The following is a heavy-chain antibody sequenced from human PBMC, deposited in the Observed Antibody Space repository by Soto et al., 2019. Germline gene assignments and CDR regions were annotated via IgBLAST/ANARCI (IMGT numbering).Heavy chain of an antibody. CDR3: ARGPRCINTSCSNDYYHFGLDV. J-gene: IGHJ6*02. Sequence: QVQLQQWGAGLLKPSETLSLTCAVNGGSFSGYYWSWIRQPPGRGLEWIGEINHSGRTNLNPSLMRRVSTSVDTSKNHFSLRVSSVTAADTAVYYCARGPRCINTSCSNDYYHFGLDVWGQGTTVTVSS. D-gene: IGHD2-2*01. V-gene: IGHV4-34*01. CDR2: INHSGRT. CDR1: GGSFSGYY.